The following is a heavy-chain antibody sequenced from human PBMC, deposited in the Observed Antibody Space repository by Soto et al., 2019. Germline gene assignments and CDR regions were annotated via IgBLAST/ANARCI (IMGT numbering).Heavy chain of an antibody. CDR2: ISYDGSNK. J-gene: IGHJ6*02. V-gene: IGHV3-30*03. Sequence: PGGSLRLSCAASGFTFSSYGMHWVRQAPGKGLEWVAVISYDGSNKYYADSVKGRFTISRDNSKNTLYLQMNSLRAEDTAVYYCSTGVIVFWSSYYPWGDYYYGMDVWGQGTTVTVSS. CDR3: STGVIVFWSSYYPWGDYYYGMDV. CDR1: GFTFSSYG. D-gene: IGHD3-3*01.